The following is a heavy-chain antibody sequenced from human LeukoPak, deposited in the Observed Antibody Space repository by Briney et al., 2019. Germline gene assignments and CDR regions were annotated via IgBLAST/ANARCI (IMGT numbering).Heavy chain of an antibody. J-gene: IGHJ4*02. CDR2: VYSTGST. D-gene: IGHD6-13*01. CDR1: GGSIGGSTYY. CDR3: ARLVGRGERQQLMDY. Sequence: PSETLSLTCNVSGGSIGGSTYYWGWIRQPPGKGLEWIGNVYSTGSTYYNPSLKSRLTISVDTSTNQFSLNVNYVTAADTAVYYCARLVGRGERQQLMDYWGRGTLVTVSS. V-gene: IGHV4-39*01.